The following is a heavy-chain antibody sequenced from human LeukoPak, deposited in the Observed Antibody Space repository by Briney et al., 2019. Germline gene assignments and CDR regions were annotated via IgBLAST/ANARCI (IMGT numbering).Heavy chain of an antibody. CDR3: ARDGAAAGTIDYYYMDV. Sequence: GASVKVSCKASGYTFTSYGISWVRQAPGQGLEWMGWISAYNGNTNYAQKLLGRVTMTTDTSTSTAYMELRSLRSDDTAVYYCARDGAAAGTIDYYYMDVWGKGTTVTVSS. J-gene: IGHJ6*03. CDR1: GYTFTSYG. D-gene: IGHD6-13*01. CDR2: ISAYNGNT. V-gene: IGHV1-18*01.